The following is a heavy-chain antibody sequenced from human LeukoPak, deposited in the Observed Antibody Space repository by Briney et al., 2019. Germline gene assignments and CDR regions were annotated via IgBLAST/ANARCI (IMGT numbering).Heavy chain of an antibody. V-gene: IGHV3-9*03. CDR1: GFTFDDYA. J-gene: IGHJ4*02. D-gene: IGHD2-8*01. Sequence: GGSLRLSCAASGFTFDDYAMHWVRQAPGKGLEWVSGISWNSGSIGYADSVKGRFTISRDNAKNSLYLQMNSLRAEDMALYYCAKGQGLELMVGMDYWGQGTLVTVSS. CDR2: ISWNSGSI. CDR3: AKGQGLELMVGMDY.